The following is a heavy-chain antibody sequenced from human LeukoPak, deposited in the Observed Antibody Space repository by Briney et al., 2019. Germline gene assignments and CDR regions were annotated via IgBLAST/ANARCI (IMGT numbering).Heavy chain of an antibody. CDR3: AKFKYGDYLTNYMDV. Sequence: GGSLRLSCAASGFTFSSYSMNWVRQAPGKGLEWVSSISSSSSYIYYADSVKGRFTISRDNSKNTLYLQMNSLRAEDTAVYYCAKFKYGDYLTNYMDVWGKGTTVTVSS. J-gene: IGHJ6*03. D-gene: IGHD4-17*01. V-gene: IGHV3-21*04. CDR2: ISSSSSYI. CDR1: GFTFSSYS.